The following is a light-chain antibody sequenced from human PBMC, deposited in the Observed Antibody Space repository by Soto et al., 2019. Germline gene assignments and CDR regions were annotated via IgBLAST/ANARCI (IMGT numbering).Light chain of an antibody. CDR3: QQYEDSPKT. Sequence: EIVVTQSPGTLSLSPGERATLSCRASQSISRNYLAWYQQRPGQAPRLLMYGVSSRATGIPDRFSGGGSGKDFTLTISRLEPEDFAMYHCQQYEDSPKTFGQGTKVDIK. V-gene: IGKV3-20*01. CDR2: GVS. CDR1: QSISRNY. J-gene: IGKJ1*01.